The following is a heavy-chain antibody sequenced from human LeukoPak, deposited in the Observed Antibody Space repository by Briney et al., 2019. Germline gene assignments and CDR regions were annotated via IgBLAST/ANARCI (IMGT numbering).Heavy chain of an antibody. Sequence: SDTLSLTCAVYGGSFSGYYWSWIRQPPGKGLEWIGEINHSGSTNYNPSLKSRVTISVDTSKNQFSLKLSSVTAAGTAVYYCARVRDSSDLDYWGQGTLVTVSS. CDR1: GGSFSGYY. CDR2: INHSGST. CDR3: ARVRDSSDLDY. V-gene: IGHV4-34*01. J-gene: IGHJ4*02. D-gene: IGHD3-22*01.